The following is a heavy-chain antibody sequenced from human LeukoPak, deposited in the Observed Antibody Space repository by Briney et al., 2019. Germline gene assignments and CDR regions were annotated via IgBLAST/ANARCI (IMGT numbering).Heavy chain of an antibody. D-gene: IGHD3-10*01. V-gene: IGHV3-74*01. Sequence: GGSLRLSCAASGFTVSSNYMSWVRQVPGKGLVWVSRINDDGSATFYADSVKGRFTISRDSAKNTLFLQMSSLRAEDTAVYYCARDMDRYYMDVWGKGTTVTVSS. CDR3: ARDMDRYYMDV. J-gene: IGHJ6*03. CDR2: INDDGSAT. CDR1: GFTVSSNY.